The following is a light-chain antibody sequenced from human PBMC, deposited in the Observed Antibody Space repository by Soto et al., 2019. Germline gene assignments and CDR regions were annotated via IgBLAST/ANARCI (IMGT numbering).Light chain of an antibody. V-gene: IGKV3-15*01. CDR1: QSVGRN. CDR2: GAS. Sequence: DIVMTQSPATLSVSPGETAALSCRAGQSVGRNFAWYQQKPGQAPRLLIYGASTRATDIPARFRGSGSGTEFTQTISSLQSEDFAIYYCQQYNKWPYTFGQGTKLEIK. CDR3: QQYNKWPYT. J-gene: IGKJ2*01.